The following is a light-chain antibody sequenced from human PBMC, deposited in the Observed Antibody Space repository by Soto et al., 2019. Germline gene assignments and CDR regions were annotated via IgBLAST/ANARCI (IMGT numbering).Light chain of an antibody. J-gene: IGKJ1*01. CDR2: KAS. Sequence: DIRMAQSPSTLSGSVGDRVTITCLASQTISSWLAWYQQKPGKAPKLLIYKASTLKSGVPSRFSGSGSGTEFTLTISSLQPDDFATYHCQHYNSYSEAFGQGTKVDIK. CDR1: QTISSW. CDR3: QHYNSYSEA. V-gene: IGKV1-5*03.